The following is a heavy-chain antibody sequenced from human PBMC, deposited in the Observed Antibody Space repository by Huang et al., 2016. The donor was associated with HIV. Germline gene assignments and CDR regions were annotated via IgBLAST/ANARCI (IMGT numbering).Heavy chain of an antibody. J-gene: IGHJ1*01. D-gene: IGHD6-19*01. V-gene: IGHV3-30*03. CDR1: GFIFSNYG. CDR2: ISYDGSNK. CDR3: ALKGDSSGWEYFRH. Sequence: VQLVESGGGVVQPGRSLRLSCAASGFIFSNYGMHWVRQAPGKGLEWVALISYDGSNKYNTDSVKGRFSISRDNSKNTLYLQMNSLRAEDTAVYYCALKGDSSGWEYFRHWGQGTLVTVSS.